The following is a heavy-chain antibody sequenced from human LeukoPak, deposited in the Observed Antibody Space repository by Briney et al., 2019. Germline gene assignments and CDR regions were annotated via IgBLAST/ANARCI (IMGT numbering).Heavy chain of an antibody. J-gene: IGHJ4*02. CDR3: AKVHYDFWSGYVDY. D-gene: IGHD3-3*01. V-gene: IGHV3-30*02. CDR2: IRYDGSNK. CDR1: GFTFSSYG. Sequence: PGGSLRLSCAASGFTFSSYGRHWVRQAPGKGLEWLAFIRYDGSNKYYADSVKGRFTISRDNSKNTLYLQINSLRAEDTAVYYCAKVHYDFWSGYVDYWGQGTLVTVSS.